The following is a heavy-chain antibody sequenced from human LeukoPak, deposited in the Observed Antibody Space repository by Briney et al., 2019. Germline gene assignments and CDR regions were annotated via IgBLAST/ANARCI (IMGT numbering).Heavy chain of an antibody. CDR3: ARPPGGYDFWSGYFSDY. CDR2: ISGSGGST. CDR1: GFTFSSYA. V-gene: IGHV3-23*01. Sequence: GGSLRLSCAASGFTFSSYAMSWVRQAPGKGLERVSAISGSGGSTYYADSVKGRFTISRDNSKNTLYLQMNSLRAEDTAVYYCARPPGGYDFWSGYFSDYWGQGTLVTVSS. D-gene: IGHD3-3*01. J-gene: IGHJ4*02.